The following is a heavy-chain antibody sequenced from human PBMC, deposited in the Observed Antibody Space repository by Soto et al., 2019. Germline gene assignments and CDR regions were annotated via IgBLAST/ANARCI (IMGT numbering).Heavy chain of an antibody. CDR3: TRGPPSDY. V-gene: IGHV4-59*01. J-gene: IGHJ4*02. CDR1: GGSICSDY. CDR2: IYDSVST. Sequence: SETLSLTCTVSGGSICSDYWSWIRQPPGKGLEWIGYIYDSVSTNYNPSLKSRVTISVDTSKNQFSLKLRSVTAADTAVYYCTRGPPSDYWGQGTLVTVSS.